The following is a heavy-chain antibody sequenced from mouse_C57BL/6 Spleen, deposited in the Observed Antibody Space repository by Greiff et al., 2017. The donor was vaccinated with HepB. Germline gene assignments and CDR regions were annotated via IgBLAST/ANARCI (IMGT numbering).Heavy chain of an antibody. CDR1: GYTFTSYW. Sequence: VQLQQPGAELVKPGASVKLSCKASGYTFTSYWMHWVKQRPGQGLEWIGMIHPNSGSTNYNEKFKSKATLTVDKSSSTAYMQLSSLTSEDSAVYYCARGYYYGIAMDYWGQGTSVTVSS. CDR3: ARGYYYGIAMDY. J-gene: IGHJ4*01. CDR2: IHPNSGST. V-gene: IGHV1-64*01. D-gene: IGHD1-1*01.